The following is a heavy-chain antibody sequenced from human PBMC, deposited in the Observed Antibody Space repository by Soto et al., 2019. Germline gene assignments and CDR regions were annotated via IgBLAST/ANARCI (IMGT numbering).Heavy chain of an antibody. Sequence: QVQLQESGPGLVKPSQTLSLTCTVSGGSISSGGYYRSWIRQHPGTGLQWFGYIYYSGTTYYNPSLKSRVTISVGTSKYQFALKPRSVTAAGTAVYYCARQPDYWGKGTLVTVSS. V-gene: IGHV4-31*03. CDR2: IYYSGTT. CDR1: GGSISSGGYY. CDR3: ARQPDY. J-gene: IGHJ4*02.